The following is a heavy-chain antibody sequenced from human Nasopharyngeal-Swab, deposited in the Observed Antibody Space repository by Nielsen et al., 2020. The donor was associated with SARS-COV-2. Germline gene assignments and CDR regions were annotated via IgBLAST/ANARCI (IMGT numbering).Heavy chain of an antibody. CDR2: ISSSGSTI. D-gene: IGHD4-17*01. J-gene: IGHJ4*02. CDR3: ARVIPTTTGATY. Sequence: GESLKISCAASGFTFSDYYMSWIRQAPGKGLEWVSYISSSGSTIYYADSVKGRFTISRDNAKNSLYLQMNSLRAEDTAVYYCARVIPTTTGATYWGQGTLVTVSS. V-gene: IGHV3-11*01. CDR1: GFTFSDYY.